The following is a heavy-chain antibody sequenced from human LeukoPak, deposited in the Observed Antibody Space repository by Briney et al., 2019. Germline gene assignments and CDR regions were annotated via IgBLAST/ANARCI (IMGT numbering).Heavy chain of an antibody. V-gene: IGHV3-74*01. CDR3: TRDFDFSSAI. CDR2: ISPDGSTT. CDR1: GFTFSSYW. D-gene: IGHD3-3*01. J-gene: IGHJ4*02. Sequence: GSLRLSCAASGFTFSSYWMHWVRQAPGKGLVWVSRISPDGSTTGRADSVKGRFTTSRDNAKNTLFLQMNSLRAEDTAVYYCTRDFDFSSAIWGQGTLVTVSS.